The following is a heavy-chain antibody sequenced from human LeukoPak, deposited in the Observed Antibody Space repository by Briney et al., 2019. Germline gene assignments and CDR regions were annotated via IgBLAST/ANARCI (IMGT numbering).Heavy chain of an antibody. V-gene: IGHV3-23*01. CDR1: GFTFSSYA. CDR3: TKVTSTGSCYQSDY. Sequence: GGSLRLSCAASGFTFSSYAMTWVRQAPGMGLEWVSGLSGSGGSPYYADSVKGRFTISRDNSKNTLFLQMNSLRAEDTAIYYCTKVTSTGSCYQSDYWGQGTLVTVSS. D-gene: IGHD2-15*01. J-gene: IGHJ4*02. CDR2: LSGSGGSP.